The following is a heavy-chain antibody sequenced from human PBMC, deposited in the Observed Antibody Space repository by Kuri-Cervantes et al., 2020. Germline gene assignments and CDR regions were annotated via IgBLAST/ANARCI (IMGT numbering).Heavy chain of an antibody. CDR1: GDSVSSNSAA. J-gene: IGHJ4*02. Sequence: SQTLSLTCVISGDSVSSNSAAWNWIRQSPSRGLEWLGRTYYNSKWYNDYAVSVKSQITINPDTSKNQFSLQLNSVTPEDTAVYYCALNHYGSGSYYSSFDYWGQGILVTVSS. D-gene: IGHD3-10*01. CDR3: ALNHYGSGSYYSSFDY. V-gene: IGHV6-1*01. CDR2: TYYNSKWYN.